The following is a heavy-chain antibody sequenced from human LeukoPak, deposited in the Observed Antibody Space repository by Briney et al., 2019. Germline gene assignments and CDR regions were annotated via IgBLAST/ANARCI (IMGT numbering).Heavy chain of an antibody. CDR3: AELGITMIGGV. CDR2: INADGSTT. J-gene: IGHJ6*04. D-gene: IGHD3-10*02. Sequence: GGSLRLSCAASTFTFSNYWMHWVRQAPGKGLVWVSRINADGSTTSYADSVKGRFTISRDNAKNSLYLQMNSLRAEDTAVYYCAELGITMIGGVWGKGTTVTISS. CDR1: TFTFSNYW. V-gene: IGHV3-74*01.